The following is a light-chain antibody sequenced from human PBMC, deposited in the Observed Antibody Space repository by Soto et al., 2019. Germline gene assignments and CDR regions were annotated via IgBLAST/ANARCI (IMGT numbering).Light chain of an antibody. CDR1: QSVTSY. Sequence: EIVLTQSPATLSLSPGERATLSCRASQSVTSYLAWYQHKPAQAPRLLIYDASNRATGIPARFSGSGSGTEFTITISSLELEDFAVYYCQQRSNWPPLTFGGGTKVEIK. CDR2: DAS. CDR3: QQRSNWPPLT. J-gene: IGKJ4*01. V-gene: IGKV3-11*01.